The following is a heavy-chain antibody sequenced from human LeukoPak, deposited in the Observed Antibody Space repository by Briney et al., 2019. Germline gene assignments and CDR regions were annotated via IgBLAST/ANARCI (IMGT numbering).Heavy chain of an antibody. Sequence: GGSLRLSCAASGFTVSNNYISWVHQAPGKGLEWVSVIYSGGSTYYVDSVKGRFTISRDNSKNMLYLQMNSLRAEDTAVYFCARGSSHYYYDYWGQGTLVTVSS. D-gene: IGHD2-2*01. CDR3: ARGSSHYYYDY. J-gene: IGHJ4*02. CDR2: IYSGGST. V-gene: IGHV3-66*01. CDR1: GFTVSNNY.